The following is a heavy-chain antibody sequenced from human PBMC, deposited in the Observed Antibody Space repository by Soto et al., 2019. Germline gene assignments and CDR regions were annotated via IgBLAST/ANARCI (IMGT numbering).Heavy chain of an antibody. V-gene: IGHV5-51*01. J-gene: IGHJ1*01. CDR3: ARRLPNYYDTSGYSVYDN. D-gene: IGHD3-22*01. CDR1: GYMFTTYG. CDR2: IFPADSDT. Sequence: LGESLKISCKGSGYMFTTYGIAGVRQMPGKGLEWMGIIFPADSDTKYSPSFQGQVTFSVDKSTNTAYLQWSSLKASDTAMYYCARRLPNYYDTSGYSVYDNSGQGTLVPVSS.